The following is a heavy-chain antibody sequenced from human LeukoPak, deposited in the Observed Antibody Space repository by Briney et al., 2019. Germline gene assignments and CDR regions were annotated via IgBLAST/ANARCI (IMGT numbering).Heavy chain of an antibody. Sequence: SETLSLTCAVYGGSFSGYYWSWLRQPPGKGLEWLGEINHSGSTNYNPSLKSRVTISVDTSKNQFSLKLSSVTAADTAVYYCASRRITMVRGVIIFRVNWFDPWGQGTLVTVSS. J-gene: IGHJ5*02. D-gene: IGHD3-10*01. V-gene: IGHV4-34*01. CDR3: ASRRITMVRGVIIFRVNWFDP. CDR1: GGSFSGYY. CDR2: INHSGST.